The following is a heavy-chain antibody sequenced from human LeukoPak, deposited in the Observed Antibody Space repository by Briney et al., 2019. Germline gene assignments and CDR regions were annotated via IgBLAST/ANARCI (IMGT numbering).Heavy chain of an antibody. CDR2: IIPILGIA. V-gene: IGHV1-69*02. J-gene: IGHJ3*02. CDR1: GGIFSSYT. Sequence: ASVKVSCKASGGIFSSYTISWVRQAPGQGLEWMGRIIPILGIANYAQKFQGRVTITADKSTSTAYMELSSLRSEDTAVYYCARSAYGDYPAAAFDIWGQGTMVTVSS. D-gene: IGHD4-17*01. CDR3: ARSAYGDYPAAAFDI.